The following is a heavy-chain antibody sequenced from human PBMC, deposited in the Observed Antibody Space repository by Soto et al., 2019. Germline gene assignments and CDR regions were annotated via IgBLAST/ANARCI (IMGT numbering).Heavy chain of an antibody. CDR2: IYYSGST. Sequence: QVQLQESGPGLVKPSETLSLTCTVSGGSISSYYWSWIRQPPGKGLEWIGYIYYSGSTNYNPSLKSRVTISVDTSKTQFSLKQSSVPAADTAVYYCARFNWYFDLWGRGALVPVSS. CDR1: GGSISSYY. J-gene: IGHJ2*01. V-gene: IGHV4-59*08. CDR3: ARFNWYFDL.